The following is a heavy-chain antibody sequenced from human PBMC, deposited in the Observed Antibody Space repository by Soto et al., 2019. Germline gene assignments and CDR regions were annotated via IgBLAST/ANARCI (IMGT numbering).Heavy chain of an antibody. CDR1: GFTFSSYA. D-gene: IGHD6-19*01. J-gene: IGHJ6*02. CDR2: ISYDGSNK. CDR3: ARGYSSGWTYYYYGMDV. V-gene: IGHV3-30-3*01. Sequence: VGSLRLSCAASGFTFSSYAMHWVRQAPGKGLEWVAVISYDGSNKYYADSVKGRFTISRDNSKNTLYLQMNSLRAEDTAVYYCARGYSSGWTYYYYGMDVWGQGTTVTVSS.